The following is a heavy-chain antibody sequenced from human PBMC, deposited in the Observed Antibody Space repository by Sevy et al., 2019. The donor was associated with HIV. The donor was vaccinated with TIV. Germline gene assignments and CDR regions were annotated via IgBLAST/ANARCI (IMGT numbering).Heavy chain of an antibody. CDR3: ARSGGTTSQYYYYGMDV. CDR2: IYHSRST. D-gene: IGHD1-1*01. Sequence: SETLSLTCAVSGYSISSGYYWGWIRQPPGKGLEWIGSIYHSRSTYYNPSLKSRVTISVDTSKNQFSLKLSSVTAADTAVYYCARSGGTTSQYYYYGMDVWGQGTTVTVSS. V-gene: IGHV4-38-2*01. J-gene: IGHJ6*02. CDR1: GYSISSGYY.